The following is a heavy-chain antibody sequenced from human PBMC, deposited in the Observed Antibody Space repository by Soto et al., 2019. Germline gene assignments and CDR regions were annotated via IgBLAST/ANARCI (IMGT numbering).Heavy chain of an antibody. V-gene: IGHV3-53*01. J-gene: IGHJ4*02. CDR2: IYSGGST. CDR1: GFTVSSNY. CDR3: ARDVGYCSGGSCSSYLDY. Sequence: GGSLRLSCAASGFTVSSNYMSWVRQAPGKGLEWVSVIYSGGSTYYADSVKGRFTISRDNSKNTLYLQMNSLRAEDTAVYYCARDVGYCSGGSCSSYLDYCGQGTLVTVSS. D-gene: IGHD2-15*01.